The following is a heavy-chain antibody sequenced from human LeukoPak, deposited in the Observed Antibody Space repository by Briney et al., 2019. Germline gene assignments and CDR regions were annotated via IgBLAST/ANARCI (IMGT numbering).Heavy chain of an antibody. Sequence: GASVKVSCKASGYTFTSYYMHWVRQAPGQGLEWMGIIDPSGGSTSYAQKFQGRVTMTRDTSTSTVYMELSSLRSEDAAVYYCARDRDSYNWFDPWGQGTLVTVSS. D-gene: IGHD6-6*01. CDR3: ARDRDSYNWFDP. CDR1: GYTFTSYY. V-gene: IGHV1-46*01. J-gene: IGHJ5*02. CDR2: IDPSGGST.